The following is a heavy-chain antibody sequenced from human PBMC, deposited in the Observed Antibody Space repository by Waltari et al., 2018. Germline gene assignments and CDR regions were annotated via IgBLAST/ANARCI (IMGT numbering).Heavy chain of an antibody. CDR3: ARALRYCSSTSCYRPLDYYYMDV. J-gene: IGHJ6*03. CDR1: GGSISSGDYY. CDR2: IYYSGST. Sequence: QVQLQESGPGLVKPSQTLSLTCTVSGGSISSGDYYWSWIRQPPGKGLEWIGYIYYSGSTYYNPSLSSRFTLSVDTSKTQFSLKLSSVTAADTAVYYCARALRYCSSTSCYRPLDYYYMDVWGKGTTVTISS. V-gene: IGHV4-30-4*08. D-gene: IGHD2-2*01.